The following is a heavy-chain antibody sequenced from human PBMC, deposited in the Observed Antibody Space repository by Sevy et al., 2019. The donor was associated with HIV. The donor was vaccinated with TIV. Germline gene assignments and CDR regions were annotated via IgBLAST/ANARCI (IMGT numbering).Heavy chain of an antibody. D-gene: IGHD4-17*01. CDR1: GFTFSSYE. CDR3: ARDLPPSATTVPHFDC. CDR2: ISNSGTSM. Sequence: GGSLRLSCVASGFTFSSYEMNWVRQAPGKGLEWVSYISNSGTSMYYSDSVKGRFTISRDNARNSLYLQMSSLRAEDTAVYYCARDLPPSATTVPHFDCWGQGTLVTVSS. J-gene: IGHJ4*02. V-gene: IGHV3-48*03.